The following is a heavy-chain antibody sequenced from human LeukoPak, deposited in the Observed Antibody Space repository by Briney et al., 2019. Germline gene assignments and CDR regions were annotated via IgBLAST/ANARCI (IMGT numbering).Heavy chain of an antibody. CDR1: EFTFSGHA. Sequence: GGSLRLSCAASEFTFSGHAMAWVRQAPGKGLEWVSSIRSSGGNTYYADSVKGRFTISRDNSKNTLYLQVNSLRVEDTALYYCAKGVGSGTYLTDYYFDYWGQGTLVTVSS. V-gene: IGHV3-23*01. CDR3: AKGVGSGTYLTDYYFDY. J-gene: IGHJ4*02. CDR2: IRSSGGNT. D-gene: IGHD3-10*01.